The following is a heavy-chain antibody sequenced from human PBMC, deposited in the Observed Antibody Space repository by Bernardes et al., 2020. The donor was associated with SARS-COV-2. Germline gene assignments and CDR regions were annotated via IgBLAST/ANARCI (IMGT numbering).Heavy chain of an antibody. CDR1: GFTFSRYA. D-gene: IGHD5-18*01. Sequence: GGSLRLSCAASGFTFSRYAMSWVCLAPGKGLECVSTINNGGDTIFYADSVKGRFTISRDNVKNTVDLQMNSLGSEDTAVYYCAKDLRGNNFGSDWYFDLWGRGILVTVSS. V-gene: IGHV3-23*01. J-gene: IGHJ2*01. CDR3: AKDLRGNNFGSDWYFDL. CDR2: INNGGDTI.